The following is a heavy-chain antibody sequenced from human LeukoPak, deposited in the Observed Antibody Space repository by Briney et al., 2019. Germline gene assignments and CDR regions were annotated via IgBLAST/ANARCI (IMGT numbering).Heavy chain of an antibody. CDR3: ARVYYYGMDV. CDR1: GFTFTTYS. CDR2: ISSSSSTI. J-gene: IGHJ6*02. V-gene: IGHV3-48*04. Sequence: GGSLRLSCAASGFTFTTYSMNWVRQAPGKGLEWVSHISSSSSTIYYADSVKGRFTISRDNAKNSPYLQMNSLRAEDTAVYYCARVYYYGMDVWGQGTTVTVSS.